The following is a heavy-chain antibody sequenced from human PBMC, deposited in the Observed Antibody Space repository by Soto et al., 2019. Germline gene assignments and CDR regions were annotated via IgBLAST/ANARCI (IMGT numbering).Heavy chain of an antibody. CDR2: ISGSGGST. CDR3: ASSSGDLDVYGMDI. Sequence: GGSLRLSCAASGFTFSSYAMSWVRQAPGKGLEWVSAISGSGGSTYYADSVKGRFTISRDNSKNTLYLQMNSLRAEDTAVYYCASSSGDLDVYGMDIWGPGTTVTVSS. V-gene: IGHV3-23*01. CDR1: GFTFSSYA. D-gene: IGHD3-10*01. J-gene: IGHJ6*02.